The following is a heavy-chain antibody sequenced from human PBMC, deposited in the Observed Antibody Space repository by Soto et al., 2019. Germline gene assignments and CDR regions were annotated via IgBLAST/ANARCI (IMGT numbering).Heavy chain of an antibody. CDR1: GGTFSSYA. D-gene: IGHD1-26*01. CDR3: ARGAYSGSYRNWFDP. CDR2: IIPIFGTA. V-gene: IGHV1-69*06. J-gene: IGHJ5*02. Sequence: QVPLGQSGAEVKKPGSSVNVSCKASGGTFSSYAISWVRKAPGQGIEWMGGIIPIFGTANYAQKFQGRVTITADKSTNTAYMELSSLRSEDTAVYYCARGAYSGSYRNWFDPWGQGTLVTVGS.